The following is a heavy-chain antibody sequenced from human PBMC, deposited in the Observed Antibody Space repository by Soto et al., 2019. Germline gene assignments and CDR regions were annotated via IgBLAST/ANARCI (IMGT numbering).Heavy chain of an antibody. CDR1: GFTFGNYG. V-gene: IGHV3-23*01. CDR2: ISGGGGST. Sequence: GGSLRLSCAASGFTFGNYGMNWVRQAPGKGLEWVSGISGGGGSTYYADSVKGRFTISRDPSKNTVFLEMNSLRAEDTAVYYCAKRFIVAVTALTPDDAFDVWGQGTLVTVSS. CDR3: AKRFIVAVTALTPDDAFDV. J-gene: IGHJ3*01. D-gene: IGHD2-21*02.